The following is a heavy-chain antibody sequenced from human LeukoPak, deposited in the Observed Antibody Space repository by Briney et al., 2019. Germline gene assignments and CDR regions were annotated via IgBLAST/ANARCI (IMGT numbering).Heavy chain of an antibody. Sequence: GGSLRLSCAASGFTFSSYSMNWVRQAPGKGLEWVSSISSSSSYIYYADSVKGRFTISRDNTKNSLYLQMNSLRAEDTAVYYCARERREPLYYYDYMDVWGKGTTVTISS. CDR2: ISSSSSYI. J-gene: IGHJ6*03. V-gene: IGHV3-21*01. CDR3: ARERREPLYYYDYMDV. D-gene: IGHD1-26*01. CDR1: GFTFSSYS.